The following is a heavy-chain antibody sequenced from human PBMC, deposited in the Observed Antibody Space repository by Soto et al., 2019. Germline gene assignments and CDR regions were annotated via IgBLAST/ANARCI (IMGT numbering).Heavy chain of an antibody. CDR3: ARPSSGTYRFDY. V-gene: IGHV4-39*01. D-gene: IGHD1-26*01. Sequence: ASETLSLTCTVSGASISGSSRYWGWIRQSPGKGLEWIGGIYYTGSSYDNPSLKGRVTISVDTSKNQFSLKLSSVTAADTAVYYCARPSSGTYRFDYWGQGILVTVSS. J-gene: IGHJ4*02. CDR1: GASISGSSRY. CDR2: IYYTGSS.